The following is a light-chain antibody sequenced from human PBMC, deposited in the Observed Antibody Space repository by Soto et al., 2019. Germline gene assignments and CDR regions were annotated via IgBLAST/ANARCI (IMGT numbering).Light chain of an antibody. CDR1: SSDVGGYNY. Sequence: QSAVTQPASVSGSPGQSITISCTGTSSDVGGYNYVSWYQQHPDKAPKLLIFDVRSRPSGISNRFSGPKSGNTASLTISGLQAADGADYYCSSYTTSGALVFGGGTKLTVL. CDR2: DVR. CDR3: SSYTTSGALV. J-gene: IGLJ3*02. V-gene: IGLV2-14*03.